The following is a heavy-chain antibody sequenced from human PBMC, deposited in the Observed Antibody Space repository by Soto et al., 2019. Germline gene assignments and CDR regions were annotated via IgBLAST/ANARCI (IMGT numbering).Heavy chain of an antibody. CDR1: GFTFSSYA. CDR2: ISGSGDST. D-gene: IGHD5-12*01. Sequence: EVQLLESGGGLVQPGGSVRLSCAASGFTFSSYAMTWVRQAPGKGLEWVSSISGSGDSTYYADSVKGRFTISRDNSRNTLYLQMNSLRAEDTAVYYCASQRGYSGYEPFDYWGQGTLVTVSS. V-gene: IGHV3-23*01. J-gene: IGHJ4*02. CDR3: ASQRGYSGYEPFDY.